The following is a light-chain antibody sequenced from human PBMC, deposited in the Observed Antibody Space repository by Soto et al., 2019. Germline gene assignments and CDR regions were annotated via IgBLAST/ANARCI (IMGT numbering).Light chain of an antibody. V-gene: IGKV3-20*01. J-gene: IGKJ1*01. CDR2: GAS. CDR3: QQYGASAPWT. Sequence: EIVLTQPPGPLSVSPGDRVTLSCRASQTVNNNYLAWYQQKPGQAPRLLIYGASTPATGTPARFSGSGSGTPFTLTVSRLEPEAFAVYYCQQYGASAPWTFGPGTQVHMK. CDR1: QTVNNNY.